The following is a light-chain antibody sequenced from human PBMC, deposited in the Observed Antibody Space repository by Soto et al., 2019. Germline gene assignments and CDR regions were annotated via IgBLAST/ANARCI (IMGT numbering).Light chain of an antibody. V-gene: IGKV3-11*01. CDR2: DAS. CDR3: QQYNNWPLT. J-gene: IGKJ5*01. CDR1: QSVSSY. Sequence: EILLTQSPATLSLSPGETATLSFRASQSVSSYLAWYQQKPGQAPRLLIYDASNRATGIPARFSGSGSGTEFTLTISSLQSEDFAVYYCQQYNNWPLTFGQGTRLEI.